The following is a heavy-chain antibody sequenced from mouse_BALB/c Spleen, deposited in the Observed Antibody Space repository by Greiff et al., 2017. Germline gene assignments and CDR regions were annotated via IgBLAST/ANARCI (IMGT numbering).Heavy chain of an antibody. J-gene: IGHJ2*01. D-gene: IGHD1-1*01. V-gene: IGHV1S81*02. CDR1: GYTFTSYW. CDR2: INPSNGRT. CDR3: ARGYGRDY. Sequence: VQLQQPGAELVKPGASVKLSCKASGYTFTSYWMHWVKQRPGQGLEWIGEINPSNGRTNYNEKFKSKATLTVDKSSSTAYMQLSSLTSEDSAVYYCARGYGRDYWGQGTTLTVSS.